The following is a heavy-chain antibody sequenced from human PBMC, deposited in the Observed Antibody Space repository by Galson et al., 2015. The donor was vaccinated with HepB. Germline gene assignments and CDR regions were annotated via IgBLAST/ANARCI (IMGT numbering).Heavy chain of an antibody. D-gene: IGHD2-2*01. CDR2: INTNTGNP. Sequence: SVKVSCKASGYTFTSYAMNWVRKAPGQGLEWMGWINTNTGNPTYAQGFTGRFVFSLDTSVSTAYLQTSSLKAEDTAVYYCARAGYCSSTSCFGYYYYMDVWGKGTTVTVSS. CDR1: GYTFTSYA. V-gene: IGHV7-4-1*02. CDR3: ARAGYCSSTSCFGYYYYMDV. J-gene: IGHJ6*03.